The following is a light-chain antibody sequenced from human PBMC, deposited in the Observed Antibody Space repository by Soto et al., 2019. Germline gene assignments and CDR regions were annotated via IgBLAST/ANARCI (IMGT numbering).Light chain of an antibody. V-gene: IGKV3-11*01. J-gene: IGKJ4*01. Sequence: EIVLTQSPVTLSLSPGERATLSCRASQSVRSYLAWYQQKPSQAPRLLIYDAFKRATGIPARFSGSGSGTDFTLTISSLEPEDFAVYYCQQRSNWPSTFGGGTKVEIK. CDR1: QSVRSY. CDR3: QQRSNWPST. CDR2: DAF.